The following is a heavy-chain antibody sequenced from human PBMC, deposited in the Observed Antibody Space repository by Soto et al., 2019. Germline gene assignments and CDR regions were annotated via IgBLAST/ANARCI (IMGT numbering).Heavy chain of an antibody. CDR2: IWYDGSDK. CDR1: GFTFSSYG. V-gene: IGHV3-33*01. D-gene: IGHD3-9*01. Sequence: QVQLVESGGGVVQPGRSLRLSCAASGFTFSSYGMHWVRQAPGKGLEWVAVIWYDGSDKYYADSVKGRFTISRDNSKNTQYLQMNSLRAEDTAVYYCARVGGLRYFDWFKYGMDVWGQGTTVTVSS. J-gene: IGHJ6*02. CDR3: ARVGGLRYFDWFKYGMDV.